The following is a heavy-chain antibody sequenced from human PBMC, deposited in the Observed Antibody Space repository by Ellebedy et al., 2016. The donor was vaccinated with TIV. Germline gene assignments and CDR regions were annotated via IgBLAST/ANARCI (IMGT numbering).Heavy chain of an antibody. CDR1: GFTFSSYS. J-gene: IGHJ3*02. V-gene: IGHV3-48*04. D-gene: IGHD4/OR15-4a*01. CDR3: ARDQVLRGQGDAFDI. CDR2: ITSSSSST. Sequence: PGGSLRLSCAASGFTFSSYSMTWVRQAPGKGLEWVSYITSSSSSTYYADSVKGRFTISRDNAKNSLYLQMNSLRADDTAFYYCARDQVLRGQGDAFDIWGQGTMVTVSS.